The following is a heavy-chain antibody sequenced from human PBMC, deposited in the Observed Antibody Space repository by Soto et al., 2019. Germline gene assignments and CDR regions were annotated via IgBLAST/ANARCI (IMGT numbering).Heavy chain of an antibody. CDR3: AADYSNQGYNWFDP. J-gene: IGHJ5*02. V-gene: IGHV1-58*01. CDR2: IVVGSGNT. Sequence: ASVKVSCKASGFTFTSSAVQWVRQARGQRLEWIGWIVVGSGNTNYAQKFQERVTITRDMSTSTAYMELSSLRSEDTAVYYCAADYSNQGYNWFDPWGQGTLVTVSS. D-gene: IGHD4-4*01. CDR1: GFTFTSSA.